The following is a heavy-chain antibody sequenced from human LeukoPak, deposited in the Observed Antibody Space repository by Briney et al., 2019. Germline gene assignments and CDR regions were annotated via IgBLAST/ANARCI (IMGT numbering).Heavy chain of an antibody. CDR2: INHSGST. Sequence: PSETLSLTCAVYGGSFSGYYWSWIRQPPGKGLEWIGEINHSGSTNYNPSLKSRVTISVDTSKNQFSLNLSSVTAADTAVYYCPRSDGYGLVGIWGQGTMVTVSS. CDR1: GGSFSGYY. CDR3: PRSDGYGLVGI. J-gene: IGHJ3*02. D-gene: IGHD3-10*01. V-gene: IGHV4-34*01.